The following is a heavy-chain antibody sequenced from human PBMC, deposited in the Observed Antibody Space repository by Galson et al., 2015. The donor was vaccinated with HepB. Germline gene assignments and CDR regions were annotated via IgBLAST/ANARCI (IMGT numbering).Heavy chain of an antibody. CDR3: ASDGAAVAGTSLFFFVVDV. J-gene: IGHJ6*02. Sequence: SLRLSCAASGFTFTNAWMNWVRQAPGKGLEWVSSISSSSSYIYDADAVKGRFTISRDNAKNSLDLQMNILRAEDTAVYYCASDGAAVAGTSLFFFVVDVWGQGTPVTVSS. D-gene: IGHD6-19*01. V-gene: IGHV3-21*01. CDR2: ISSSSSYI. CDR1: GFTFTNAW.